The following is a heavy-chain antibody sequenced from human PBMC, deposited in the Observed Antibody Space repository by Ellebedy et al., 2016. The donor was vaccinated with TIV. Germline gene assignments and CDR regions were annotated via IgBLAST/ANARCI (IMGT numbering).Heavy chain of an antibody. CDR2: ISWDGGST. V-gene: IGHV3-43D*03. D-gene: IGHD4-17*01. CDR1: GFTFDDDA. J-gene: IGHJ4*02. Sequence: GESLKISCAASGFTFDDDAMHWVRQAPGKGLEWPSLISWDGGSTYYADSVKGRFTISRDNSKNSLYLQMNSLRAEDTALYYCAKGAVTAWYYFDYWGQGTLVTVSS. CDR3: AKGAVTAWYYFDY.